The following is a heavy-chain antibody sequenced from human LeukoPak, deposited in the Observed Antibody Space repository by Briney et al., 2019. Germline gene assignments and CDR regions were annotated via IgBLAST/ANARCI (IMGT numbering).Heavy chain of an antibody. V-gene: IGHV3-74*01. Sequence: GGSLRLSCAASGFTFSTYWMHWVRQAPGKGLVWVARSNSDGSATIYADSVKGRFVISRDNSKNTLYLQMSRLRAEDTAMYYCAREWRGFEDYWGQGTLVTVSS. CDR1: GFTFSTYW. CDR2: SNSDGSAT. D-gene: IGHD3-9*01. CDR3: AREWRGFEDY. J-gene: IGHJ4*02.